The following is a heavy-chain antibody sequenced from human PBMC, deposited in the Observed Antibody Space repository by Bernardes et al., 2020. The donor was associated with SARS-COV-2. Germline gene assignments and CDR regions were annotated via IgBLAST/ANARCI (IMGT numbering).Heavy chain of an antibody. Sequence: GGSLRLSCAVSGFIFRNYAMHWVRQAPGKGLEWLSTIDGPTTNTHYADFVRGRFTISRDNSRNTLFLHMSSLRAEDTAIYYCATWLFSHFDYWGRGTPVTVSS. CDR3: ATWLFSHFDY. V-gene: IGHV3-23*05. J-gene: IGHJ4*02. D-gene: IGHD3-22*01. CDR1: GFIFRNYA. CDR2: IDGPTTNT.